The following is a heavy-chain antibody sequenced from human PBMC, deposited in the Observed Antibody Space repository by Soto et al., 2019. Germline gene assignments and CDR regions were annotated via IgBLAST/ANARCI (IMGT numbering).Heavy chain of an antibody. CDR3: ARQRRITGTVRAFDI. D-gene: IGHD1-20*01. J-gene: IGHJ3*02. CDR1: GGSISSSSYY. CDR2: IYYSGST. Sequence: SETLSLTCTVSGGSISSSSYYWGWIRQPPGKGLEWIGSIYYSGSTYYNPSLKSRVTISVDTSKNQFSLKLSSVTAADTAVYYCARQRRITGTVRAFDIWGQGTMVTVSS. V-gene: IGHV4-39*01.